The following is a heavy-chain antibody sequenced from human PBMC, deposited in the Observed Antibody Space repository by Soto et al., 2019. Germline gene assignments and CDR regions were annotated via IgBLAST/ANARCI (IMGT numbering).Heavy chain of an antibody. CDR3: ARGAFDYGSAIDYNTPFDY. Sequence: ASVKVSCKASGYIFTSYGINWLRQAPGQGLEWLGWSGLYIHNTNYAQKCQGRVTITTDTATSTVYMELRSLTSDDTPVYYCARGAFDYGSAIDYNTPFDYWGQGTLITVSS. V-gene: IGHV1-18*04. D-gene: IGHD3-10*01. CDR2: SGLYIHNT. CDR1: GYIFTSYG. J-gene: IGHJ4*02.